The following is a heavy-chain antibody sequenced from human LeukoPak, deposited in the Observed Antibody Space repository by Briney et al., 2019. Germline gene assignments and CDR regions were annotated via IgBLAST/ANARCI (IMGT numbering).Heavy chain of an antibody. V-gene: IGHV3-9*01. CDR1: GFTFDDYA. J-gene: IGHJ4*02. Sequence: GGSLRLSCAASGFTFDDYAMHWVRQAPGKGLEWVSGISWNSGSIGYADSVKGRFTISRDNAKNSLYLQMNSLRAEDTALYYCAKGGPTYYYDSSGYIFDYWGQGTLVTVSS. CDR3: AKGGPTYYYDSSGYIFDY. CDR2: ISWNSGSI. D-gene: IGHD3-22*01.